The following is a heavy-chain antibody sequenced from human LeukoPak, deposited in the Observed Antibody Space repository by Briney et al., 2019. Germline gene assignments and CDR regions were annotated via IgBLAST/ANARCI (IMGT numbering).Heavy chain of an antibody. V-gene: IGHV3-74*01. J-gene: IGHJ4*02. Sequence: GGSLRLSCVASGVTFSSNWHWVRQAPGKGLVWVSRIKSDGSSTSYADSVKGRFTISRDSAKNTLYLQMNSLRVEDTAVYYCAPIGVGYWGQGTLVTVSS. CDR1: GVTFSSNW. CDR3: APIGVGY. D-gene: IGHD2-8*01. CDR2: IKSDGSST.